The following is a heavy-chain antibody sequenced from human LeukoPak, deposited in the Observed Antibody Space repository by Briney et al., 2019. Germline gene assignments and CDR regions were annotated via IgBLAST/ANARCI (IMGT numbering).Heavy chain of an antibody. Sequence: GGSLRLSCVASGFTFSSYGMLWARQAPGKGLEWVAVISYDGSNKYYADSVKGRFTISRDNSKNTLYLQMNSLRAEDTAVYYCAIGGLYGSGSPFDYWGQGTLVTVSS. J-gene: IGHJ4*02. CDR2: ISYDGSNK. D-gene: IGHD3-10*01. CDR3: AIGGLYGSGSPFDY. V-gene: IGHV3-30*03. CDR1: GFTFSSYG.